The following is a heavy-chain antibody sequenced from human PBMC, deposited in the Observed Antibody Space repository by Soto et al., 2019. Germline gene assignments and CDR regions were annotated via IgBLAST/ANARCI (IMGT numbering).Heavy chain of an antibody. CDR1: GGTFNSYA. Sequence: SVKVSCKASGGTFNSYAISWVRQAPGQGLEWMGGIIPIFGTANYAQKFQGRVTITADESTSTAYMELSSLRSEDTAVYYCARSPATFYCSSTSCSYYFDYWGQGTLVTVSS. CDR3: ARSPATFYCSSTSCSYYFDY. J-gene: IGHJ4*02. CDR2: IIPIFGTA. V-gene: IGHV1-69*13. D-gene: IGHD2-2*01.